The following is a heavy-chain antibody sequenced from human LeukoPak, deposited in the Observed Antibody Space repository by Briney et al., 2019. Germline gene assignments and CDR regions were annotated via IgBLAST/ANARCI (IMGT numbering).Heavy chain of an antibody. J-gene: IGHJ4*01. D-gene: IGHD2-8*02. CDR3: VRDGGYTGGWTSGAGDY. CDR1: GFTFSAYV. V-gene: IGHV3-30*04. CDR2: ISNDGNEK. Sequence: GRSLRLSCAASGFTFSAYVMHWVRQAPGKGLECVGVISNDGNEKYNAYPVKGRFSICRDNSKNTLYVQMSSLRTEDTAVYYCVRDGGYTGGWTSGAGDYWGQGNLVTVSS.